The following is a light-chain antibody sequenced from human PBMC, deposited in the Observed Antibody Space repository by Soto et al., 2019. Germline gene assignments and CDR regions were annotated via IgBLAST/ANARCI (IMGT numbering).Light chain of an antibody. Sequence: EIVMTQSPATLSVSPGERATLSCRASXSVSSNLAWYQQKPGQAPRLLIYGASTRATGIPARFSGSGSGTEFTLTISSLQSEDFAVYYCQQYNNWPFTFGPGTKVDI. V-gene: IGKV3-15*01. J-gene: IGKJ3*01. CDR3: QQYNNWPFT. CDR1: XSVSSN. CDR2: GAS.